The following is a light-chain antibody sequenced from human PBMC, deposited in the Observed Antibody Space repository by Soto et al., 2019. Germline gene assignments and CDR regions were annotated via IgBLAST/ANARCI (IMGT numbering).Light chain of an antibody. CDR2: LGS. V-gene: IGKV2-28*01. Sequence: DIVMTQSPLSLPVTPGEPASISCRSSQSLLHSNGYNYLDWYLQKPGQSPQLLIYLGSNRASGVHDRFSGSGSGTDFTLKISRVEAEDVWVYYCMQALQTQFTFGPGTKVDIK. CDR1: QSLLHSNGYNY. CDR3: MQALQTQFT. J-gene: IGKJ3*01.